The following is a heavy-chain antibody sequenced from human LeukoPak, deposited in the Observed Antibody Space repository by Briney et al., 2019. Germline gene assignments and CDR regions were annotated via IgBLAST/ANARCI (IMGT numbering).Heavy chain of an antibody. D-gene: IGHD4-23*01. Sequence: SETLSLTCAVYGGSFSGYYWSWIRQPPGKGLEWIGEINHSGSTNYNPSLKSRVTISVDTSKNQFSLKLSSVTAADTAVYYCARVSTVVTHFDYWGQGTLVTVSS. CDR2: INHSGST. J-gene: IGHJ4*02. CDR3: ARVSTVVTHFDY. V-gene: IGHV4-34*01. CDR1: GGSFSGYY.